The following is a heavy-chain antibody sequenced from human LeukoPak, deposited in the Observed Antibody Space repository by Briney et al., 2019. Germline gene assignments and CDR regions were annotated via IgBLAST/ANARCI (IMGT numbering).Heavy chain of an antibody. CDR2: INSDGSGA. J-gene: IGHJ4*02. V-gene: IGHV3-74*01. CDR1: GFTFSSYW. CDR3: ARAAYNSGPDY. Sequence: GGSLRLSCAASGFTFSSYWMNWVRQAPGKGLVCVSHINSDGSGASYADSVKGRFTISRDNAKNTLYLQMNSLRAEDTAVYYCARAAYNSGPDYWGQETLVTVSS. D-gene: IGHD6-19*01.